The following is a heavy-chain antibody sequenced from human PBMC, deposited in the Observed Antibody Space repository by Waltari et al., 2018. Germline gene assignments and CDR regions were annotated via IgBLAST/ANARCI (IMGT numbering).Heavy chain of an antibody. J-gene: IGHJ4*02. V-gene: IGHV3-21*01. Sequence: EVQLVESGGGLVKPGGSLRLSCAASGFTFSSYSMNWVRQAPGKGLEWVSSISSSSSYIYYADSVKGRFTISRDNAKNSLYLQMNSLRAEDTAVYYCARDHAYGDSFDYWGQGTLVTVSS. CDR1: GFTFSSYS. D-gene: IGHD4-17*01. CDR3: ARDHAYGDSFDY. CDR2: ISSSSSYI.